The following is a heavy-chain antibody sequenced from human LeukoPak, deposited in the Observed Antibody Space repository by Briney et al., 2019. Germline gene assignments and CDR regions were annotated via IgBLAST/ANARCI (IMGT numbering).Heavy chain of an antibody. D-gene: IGHD1-26*01. CDR2: INGDGRNI. CDR1: GFTFSSYW. Sequence: GGSLRLSCVASGFTFSSYWMHWVRQDPRKGLVWVSRINGDGRNINYADSVRGRFTISRDNAKNTLFLQMNTLRVEDTAVYYCAKDRVGPFDFWGQGTLVTVSS. J-gene: IGHJ4*02. CDR3: AKDRVGPFDF. V-gene: IGHV3-74*01.